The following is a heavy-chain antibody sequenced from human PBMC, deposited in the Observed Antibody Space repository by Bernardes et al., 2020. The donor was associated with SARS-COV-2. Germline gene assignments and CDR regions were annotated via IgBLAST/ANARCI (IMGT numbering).Heavy chain of an antibody. CDR2: IYYSGST. Sequence: SATLTLTCTVSGGSISSYYWSWIRQPPGKGLEWIGYIYYSGSTNYNPSLKSRVTISVDTSKNQFSLKLSSVTAADTAMYYCARHCSSTSCYHIDYWGQGTLVTVSS. J-gene: IGHJ4*02. CDR1: GGSISSYY. V-gene: IGHV4-59*08. CDR3: ARHCSSTSCYHIDY. D-gene: IGHD2-2*01.